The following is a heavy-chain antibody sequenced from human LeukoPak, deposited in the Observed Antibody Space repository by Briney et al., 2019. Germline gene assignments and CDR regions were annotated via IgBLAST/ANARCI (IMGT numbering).Heavy chain of an antibody. J-gene: IGHJ5*02. CDR3: ARVKSVRGYSSGWYPKGWFNP. Sequence: SETLSLTCTVSGGSISSSGYYWGWIRQPPGKGLEWLGSIYHSGNIYNNPSLKSRDTLSVDTSKNQFSLKLSSVTAADTAVYYCARVKSVRGYSSGWYPKGWFNPWGQGTLVTVSS. V-gene: IGHV4-39*01. CDR2: IYHSGNI. CDR1: GGSISSSGYY. D-gene: IGHD6-19*01.